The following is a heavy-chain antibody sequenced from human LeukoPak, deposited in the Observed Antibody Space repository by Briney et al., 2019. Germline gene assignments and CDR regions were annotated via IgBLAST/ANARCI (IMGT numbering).Heavy chain of an antibody. J-gene: IGHJ6*03. Sequence: PGGSLRLSCAASGFTFSSYSMNWVRQAPGKGLEWVSYISSSSSTIYYADSVKGRFTISRDNAKNSLYLQMNSLRAEDTAVYYCASSGSHYYYYYMDVWGKGTTVTVSS. V-gene: IGHV3-48*01. CDR3: ASSGSHYYYYYMDV. CDR2: ISSSSSTI. CDR1: GFTFSSYS. D-gene: IGHD3-10*01.